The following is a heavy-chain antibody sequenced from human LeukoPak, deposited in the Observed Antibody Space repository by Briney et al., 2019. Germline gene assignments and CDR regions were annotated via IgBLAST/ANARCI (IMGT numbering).Heavy chain of an antibody. CDR2: FSNNGGYT. J-gene: IGHJ4*02. CDR3: AKQLGYCSDGSCYFPY. V-gene: IGHV3-23*01. Sequence: GESMRLSCAASGFTFSSSAMSWVRQAPGKGLEWVSTFSNNGGYTYYADSVQGRFTISRDNSKSTLCLQMNSLRAEDTAVYYCAKQLGYCSDGSCYFPYWGQGTLVTVSS. D-gene: IGHD2-15*01. CDR1: GFTFSSSA.